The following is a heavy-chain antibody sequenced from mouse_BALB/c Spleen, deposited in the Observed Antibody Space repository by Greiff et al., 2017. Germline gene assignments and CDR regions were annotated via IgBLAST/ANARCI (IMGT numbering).Heavy chain of an antibody. V-gene: IGHV5-9-3*01. CDR3: ARQPDGYLSAMDY. CDR1: GFTFSSYA. CDR2: ISSGGSYT. D-gene: IGHD2-3*01. Sequence: EVQGVESGGGLVKPGGSLKLSCAASGFTFSSYAMSSVRQTPEKRLEWVATISSGGSYTYYPDSVKGRFTISRDNAKNTLYLQMSSLRSEDTAMYYCARQPDGYLSAMDYWGQGTSVTVSS. J-gene: IGHJ4*01.